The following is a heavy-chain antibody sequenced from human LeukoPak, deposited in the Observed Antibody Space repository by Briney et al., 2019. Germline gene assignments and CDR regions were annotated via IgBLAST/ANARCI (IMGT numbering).Heavy chain of an antibody. CDR3: ARGWPSSYQLLFGQEERNWFDP. D-gene: IGHD2-2*01. CDR2: MNPNSGNT. J-gene: IGHJ5*02. CDR1: RYTFTNYD. V-gene: IGHV1-8*01. Sequence: ASVTVSFKASRYTFTNYDINWVRQAPGQGREWMGWMNPNSGNTGYAQKFQGRVTMTRNTSISTAYMELSSLRSEDTAVYYCARGWPSSYQLLFGQEERNWFDPWGQGTLVTVSS.